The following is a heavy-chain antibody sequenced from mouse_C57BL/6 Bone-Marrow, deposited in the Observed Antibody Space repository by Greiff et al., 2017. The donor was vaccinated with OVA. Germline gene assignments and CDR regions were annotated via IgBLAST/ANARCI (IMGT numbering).Heavy chain of an antibody. CDR1: GFTFSDYG. V-gene: IGHV5-17*01. Sequence: DVMLVESGGGLVKPGGSLKLSCAASGFTFSDYGMHWVRQAPEKGLEWVAYISSGSSTIYYADTVKGRFTISRDNAKNTLFLQMTRLRSEDTAMYYCAKSSFDGYYAMDYWGQGTSVTVSS. J-gene: IGHJ4*01. CDR3: AKSSFDGYYAMDY. CDR2: ISSGSSTI. D-gene: IGHD2-3*01.